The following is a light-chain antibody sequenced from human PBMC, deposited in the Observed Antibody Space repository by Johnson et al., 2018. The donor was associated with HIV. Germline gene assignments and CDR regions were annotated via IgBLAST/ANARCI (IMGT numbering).Light chain of an antibody. CDR1: SSNIGNNY. Sequence: QSVLTQPPSVSAAPGQKVTISCSGSSSNIGNNYVSWYQQLPGTAPKLLIYDNNKRPSGIPDRFSGSKSGTSATLGITGLQTGDEADYYCGTWDTSLSAHYVCESGPKVIVL. CDR3: GTWDTSLSAHYV. J-gene: IGLJ1*01. V-gene: IGLV1-51*01. CDR2: DNN.